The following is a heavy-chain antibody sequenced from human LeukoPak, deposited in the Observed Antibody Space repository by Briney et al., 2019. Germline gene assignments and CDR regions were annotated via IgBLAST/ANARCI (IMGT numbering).Heavy chain of an antibody. Sequence: SQTLSLTCAVSGGSISSGGYSWSWIRQPPGKGLEWIGYIYHSGSTYYNPSLKSRVTISVDRSKNQFSLKLSSVTAADTAVYYCGGSRDGYIDYWGQGTLVTVSS. V-gene: IGHV4-30-2*01. CDR1: GGSISSGGYS. CDR2: IYHSGST. D-gene: IGHD5-24*01. CDR3: GGSRDGYIDY. J-gene: IGHJ4*02.